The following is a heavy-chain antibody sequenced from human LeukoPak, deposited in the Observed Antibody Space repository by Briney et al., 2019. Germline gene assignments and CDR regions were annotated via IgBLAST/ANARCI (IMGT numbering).Heavy chain of an antibody. CDR1: GRSISTFY. J-gene: IGHJ5*02. D-gene: IGHD5-24*01. CDR3: ARSGGRVGEGAGFDP. CDR2: IFTSEST. Sequence: SETLSLTCSVSGRSISTFYWTWIRQPPGKGLEWIGYIFTSESTNYNPSLKSRVTISVDTSKNQFPLKLSSVTATDTAVYYCARSGGRVGEGAGFDPWGQGTLVTVSS. V-gene: IGHV4-4*09.